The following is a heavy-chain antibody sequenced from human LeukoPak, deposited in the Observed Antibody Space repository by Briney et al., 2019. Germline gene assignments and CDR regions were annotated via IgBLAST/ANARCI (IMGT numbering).Heavy chain of an antibody. CDR1: GYSFITHG. J-gene: IGHJ6*03. CDR2: ISTYSGNA. V-gene: IGHV1-18*01. D-gene: IGHD3-3*01. CDR3: ARDLAVLGVVFTSYMDV. Sequence: ASVKVSCKASGYSFITHGITWVRQAPGQGLQWVGWISTYSGNAHYAQRLQDRVTLSKDTVTTTAYLEVRNLRSDDTAVYYCARDLAVLGVVFTSYMDVWGKGTPVIVSS.